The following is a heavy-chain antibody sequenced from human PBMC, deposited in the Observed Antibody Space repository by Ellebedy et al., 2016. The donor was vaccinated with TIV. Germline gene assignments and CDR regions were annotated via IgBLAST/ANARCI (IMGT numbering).Heavy chain of an antibody. CDR2: IIPILGIA. D-gene: IGHD3-16*02. CDR1: GGTFSSYA. Sequence: AASVKVSCKASGGTFSSYAISWVRQAPGQGREWMGRIIPILGIANYAQMFQGRVTITADKSTSTAYMELSSLRSEDTAVYYCARQEYYDYVWGSYRTDAFDIWGQGTMVTVSS. V-gene: IGHV1-69*04. J-gene: IGHJ3*02. CDR3: ARQEYYDYVWGSYRTDAFDI.